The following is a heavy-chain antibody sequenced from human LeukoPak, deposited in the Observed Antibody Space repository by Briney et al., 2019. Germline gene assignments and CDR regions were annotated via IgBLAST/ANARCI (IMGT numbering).Heavy chain of an antibody. CDR2: INHSGST. D-gene: IGHD1-1*01. CDR1: GGSFSGYY. J-gene: IGHJ4*02. V-gene: IGHV4-34*01. Sequence: SETLSLTCAVYGGSFSGYYWSWIRQPPGKGLEWIGEINHSGSTNYNPSLKSRVTISVDTSKNQFSLELSSVTAADTAVYYCARLTGWNDVTGYYFDSWGQGSLVTVSS. CDR3: ARLTGWNDVTGYYFDS.